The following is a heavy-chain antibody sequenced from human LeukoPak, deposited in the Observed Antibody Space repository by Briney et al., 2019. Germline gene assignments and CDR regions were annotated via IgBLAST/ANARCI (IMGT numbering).Heavy chain of an antibody. Sequence: GRSLTLSCAPSGFTFSNYAISCVRQAPGEGLEWVSAITGSVGNTYYADSVKGRFTISRPNSKTTAFLHMNSLSAEATAVYYCAKWGAYDVLSGYYVSDYWGQGTLVTVSS. CDR1: GFTFSNYA. V-gene: IGHV3-23*01. D-gene: IGHD3-9*01. J-gene: IGHJ4*02. CDR2: ITGSVGNT. CDR3: AKWGAYDVLSGYYVSDY.